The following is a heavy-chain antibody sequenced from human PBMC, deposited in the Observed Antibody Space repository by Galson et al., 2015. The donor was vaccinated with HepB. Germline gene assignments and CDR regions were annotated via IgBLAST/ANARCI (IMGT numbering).Heavy chain of an antibody. D-gene: IGHD3-16*02. CDR2: ISGSGGST. J-gene: IGHJ4*02. CDR1: GFTFSSSA. CDR3: AKVSQGELSGWYFDY. Sequence: SLRLSCAASGFTFSSSAMSWVRQAPGKGLEWVSVISGSGGSTFYADSVKGRFTISRDNSKNTLYLQMNSLRAEDTAVYYCAKVSQGELSGWYFDYWGQGTLVTVSS. V-gene: IGHV3-23*01.